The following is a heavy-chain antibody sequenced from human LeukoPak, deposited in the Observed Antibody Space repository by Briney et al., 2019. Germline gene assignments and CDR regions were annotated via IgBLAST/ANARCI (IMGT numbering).Heavy chain of an antibody. CDR3: ATDSRIMGAPGAFDY. CDR1: VGSISSYY. Sequence: PSETLSLTSTVTVGSISSYYWSWIRQPAGKGLEWIGRFYSGSTNYNPSLKSRVTMSVDTSKNQFSLKLSSVTAADTAVYYCATDSRIMGAPGAFDYWGQGTLVTVSS. V-gene: IGHV4-4*07. J-gene: IGHJ4*02. CDR2: FYSGST. D-gene: IGHD1-26*01.